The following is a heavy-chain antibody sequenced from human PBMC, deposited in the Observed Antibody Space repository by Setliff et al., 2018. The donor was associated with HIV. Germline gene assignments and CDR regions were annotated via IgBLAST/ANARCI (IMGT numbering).Heavy chain of an antibody. Sequence: SVKVSXKASGFTFSSSAIHWVRQARGQRLEWIGWIVVDSGDTNYAQKFQNRXXXXXDVSTRTAYMELSSLKSEDNAGHYCATLVAGVAPFGHWGQGTLVTVSS. CDR2: IVVDSGDT. CDR3: ATLVAGVAPFGH. J-gene: IGHJ4*02. CDR1: GFTFSSSA. D-gene: IGHD2-8*01. V-gene: IGHV1-58*02.